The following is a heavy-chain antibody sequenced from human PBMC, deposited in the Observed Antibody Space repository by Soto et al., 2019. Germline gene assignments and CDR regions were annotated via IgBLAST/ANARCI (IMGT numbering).Heavy chain of an antibody. Sequence: GGSLRLSCAASGFTFSSYAMHWVRQAPGKGLEWVAVISYDGSNKYYADSVKGRFTISRDNSKNTLYLQMNSLRAEDTAVYYCARTSIAAAGSYYYYGMDVWGQGTTVTVSS. CDR1: GFTFSSYA. CDR3: ARTSIAAAGSYYYYGMDV. D-gene: IGHD6-13*01. CDR2: ISYDGSNK. V-gene: IGHV3-30-3*01. J-gene: IGHJ6*02.